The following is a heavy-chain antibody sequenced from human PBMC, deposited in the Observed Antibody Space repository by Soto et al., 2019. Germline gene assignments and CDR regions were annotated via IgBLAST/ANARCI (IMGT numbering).Heavy chain of an antibody. Sequence: TSETLSLTCTVSVGSISSSSYYWGWVRQPPGKGLEWIGSIYYSGSTYYNPSLKSRVTISVDTSKNQFSLRLSSVTAADTAVYYCARPYGEGAFDIWGQGTMVTVSS. CDR1: VGSISSSSYY. D-gene: IGHD4-17*01. V-gene: IGHV4-39*01. CDR2: IYYSGST. J-gene: IGHJ3*02. CDR3: ARPYGEGAFDI.